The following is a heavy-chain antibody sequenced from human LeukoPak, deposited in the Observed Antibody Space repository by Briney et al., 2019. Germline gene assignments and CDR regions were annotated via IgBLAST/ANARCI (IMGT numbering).Heavy chain of an antibody. CDR2: VSDGGSTK. D-gene: IGHD6-13*01. V-gene: IGHV3-11*01. CDR3: ARETGSTWNAPIDY. CDR1: GFIFSDYH. Sequence: GGSLRLSCAASGFIFSDYHMSWIRQAPGKGLEWISYVSDGGSTKYYADSVKGRFTISRDNDKNSLLLQMDSLRVEDTAIYYCARETGSTWNAPIDYWGQGILVTVSS. J-gene: IGHJ4*02.